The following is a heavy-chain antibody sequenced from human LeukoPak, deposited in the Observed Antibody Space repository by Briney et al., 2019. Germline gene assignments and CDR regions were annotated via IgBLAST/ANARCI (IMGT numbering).Heavy chain of an antibody. D-gene: IGHD3-16*01. CDR2: IWYDGSQK. CDR3: VRDLLGLPHKHFDS. CDR1: GFSFSAYA. Sequence: GGSLRLSCAASGFSFSAYAMHWVRQGPGKGLEWVAYIWYDGSQKDYANSVKGRFTISRDTSKSTVYLQMNSLRAEDTAVYYCVRDLLGLPHKHFDSSGQGALVTVSS. J-gene: IGHJ4*02. V-gene: IGHV3-30*02.